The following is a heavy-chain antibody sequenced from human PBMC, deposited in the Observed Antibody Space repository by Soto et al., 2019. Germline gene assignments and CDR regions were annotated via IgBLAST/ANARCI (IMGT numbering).Heavy chain of an antibody. V-gene: IGHV3-23*01. CDR2: ISGSGGST. Sequence: EVQLLESGGGLVQPGGSLRLSCAASGFTFSSYAMSWVRQAPGKGLEWVSAISGSGGSTYYADSVKGRFTISRDNSKNTLYLQMNSLRAEDTAVYYCAKGHDYGHYLADNWFDPWGQGTLVTVSS. J-gene: IGHJ5*02. CDR1: GFTFSSYA. D-gene: IGHD4-17*01. CDR3: AKGHDYGHYLADNWFDP.